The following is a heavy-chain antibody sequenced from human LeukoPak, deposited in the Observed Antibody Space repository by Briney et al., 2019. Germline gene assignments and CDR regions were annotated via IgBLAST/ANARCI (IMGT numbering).Heavy chain of an antibody. V-gene: IGHV3-74*01. CDR3: AKGSGHPHAFDI. CDR2: INFDGSRT. J-gene: IGHJ3*02. CDR1: GVTFSNYW. D-gene: IGHD3-10*01. Sequence: GGSLRLSCEASGVTFSNYWMHWVRQAPGKGPVWVSRINFDGSRTAYADSVKGRFTISRDNSKNTLYLQMNSLRAEDTAVYYCAKGSGHPHAFDIWGQGTMVTVSS.